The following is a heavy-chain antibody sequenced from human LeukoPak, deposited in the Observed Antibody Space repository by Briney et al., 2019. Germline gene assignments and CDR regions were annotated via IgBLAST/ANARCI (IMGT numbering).Heavy chain of an antibody. CDR1: GFTFSNYA. V-gene: IGHV3-23*01. CDR2: ITGSGGNT. D-gene: IGHD3-9*01. Sequence: GGSLRLSCAASGFTFSNYAMSWVRQAPGKGLEWVSAITGSGGNTYYADSVKGRFTISRDNSKNTVFLQMNSLRAEDTAVYYCAKWGDYDVLTGYYVSDCWGQGTLVTVSS. CDR3: AKWGDYDVLTGYYVSDC. J-gene: IGHJ4*02.